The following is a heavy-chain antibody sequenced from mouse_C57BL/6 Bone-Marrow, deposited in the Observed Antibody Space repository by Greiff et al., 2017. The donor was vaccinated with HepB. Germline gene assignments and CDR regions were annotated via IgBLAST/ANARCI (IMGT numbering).Heavy chain of an antibody. D-gene: IGHD4-1*01. V-gene: IGHV1-81*01. CDR2: IYPRSGNT. CDR3: ARLGYYFDY. J-gene: IGHJ2*01. CDR1: GYTFTSYG. Sequence: VHVKQSGAELARPGASVKLSCKASGYTFTSYGISWVKQRTGQGLEWIGEIYPRSGNTYYNEKFKGKATLTADKSSSTAYMELRSLTSEDSAVYFCARLGYYFDYWGQGTTLTVSS.